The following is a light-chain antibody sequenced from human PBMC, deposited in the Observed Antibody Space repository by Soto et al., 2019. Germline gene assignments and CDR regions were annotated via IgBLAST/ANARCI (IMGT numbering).Light chain of an antibody. CDR3: QQSSITRIS. Sequence: DIQMTQSPSSLSASVGDRVTITFRASQSISSYLNWYQQKPGKAPKLLIYAASSLQSGVPSRFSGSGSGTDFTLSIISLQPEDFARYYCQQSSITRISFGQRIRLEIK. CDR1: QSISSY. J-gene: IGKJ5*01. V-gene: IGKV1-39*01. CDR2: AAS.